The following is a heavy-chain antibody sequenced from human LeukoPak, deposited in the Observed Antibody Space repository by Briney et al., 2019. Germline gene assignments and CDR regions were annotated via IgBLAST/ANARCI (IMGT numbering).Heavy chain of an antibody. D-gene: IGHD2-2*01. V-gene: IGHV4-59*01. CDR2: IYYTGST. J-gene: IGHJ4*02. Sequence: SETLSLTXTVSGGSLSSYYRSWIRQPPGKGLEWIGNIYYTGSTNYNPSLKSRVTISVDTSKNQLSLKVSSATAADTAVYYCARDGGGTSRPFDYWGQGTPVTVSS. CDR3: ARDGGGTSRPFDY. CDR1: GGSLSSYY.